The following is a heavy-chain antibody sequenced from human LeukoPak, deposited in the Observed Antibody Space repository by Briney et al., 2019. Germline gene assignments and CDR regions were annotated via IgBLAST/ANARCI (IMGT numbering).Heavy chain of an antibody. CDR1: GYTFTSYG. CDR3: ARDKGYNWNYVIDY. CDR2: ISAYNGNT. J-gene: IGHJ4*02. Sequence: ASVKVSCKASGYTFTSYGISWVRQAPGQGLEWMGWISAYNGNTNYAQKLQGRVTMTTDTSTSTAYMELRSLRSDDTAAYYCARDKGYNWNYVIDYWGQGTLVTVSS. V-gene: IGHV1-18*01. D-gene: IGHD1-7*01.